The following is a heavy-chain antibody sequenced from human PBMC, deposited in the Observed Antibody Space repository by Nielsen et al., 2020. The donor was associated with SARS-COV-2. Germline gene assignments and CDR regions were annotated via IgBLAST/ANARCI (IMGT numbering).Heavy chain of an antibody. J-gene: IGHJ3*01. Sequence: GESLKISCAASGFTFSSYAMHWVRQAPGKGLEWVANIKQDGSEKYYVDSVKGRFTISRDNAKNSLYLQMNSLRAEDTAIYYCARDWGRAFDVWSQGTMVTVSS. CDR2: IKQDGSEK. V-gene: IGHV3-7*01. CDR3: ARDWGRAFDV. D-gene: IGHD3-16*01. CDR1: GFTFSSYA.